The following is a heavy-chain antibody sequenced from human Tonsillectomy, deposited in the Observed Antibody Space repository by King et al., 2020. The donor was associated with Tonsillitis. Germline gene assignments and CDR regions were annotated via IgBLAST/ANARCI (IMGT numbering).Heavy chain of an antibody. V-gene: IGHV1-46*01. CDR1: GYAFSTYY. CDR2: INPTGYST. J-gene: IGHJ3*01. CDR3: ARETSGSYRAFDV. Sequence: VQLVESGAEVKKPGASVEISCKASGYAFSTYYMHWVRQAPGQGLEWMGIINPTGYSTTYAQKFQGRLTMTRDTTTSTVHMELRSLTSEDTAVYYCARETSGSYRAFDVWGQGTMVTVSS. D-gene: IGHD1-26*01.